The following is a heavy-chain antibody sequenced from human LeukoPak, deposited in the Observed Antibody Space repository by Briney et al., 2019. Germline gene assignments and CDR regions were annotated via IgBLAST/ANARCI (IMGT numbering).Heavy chain of an antibody. CDR1: GGSISSYY. D-gene: IGHD3-3*01. Sequence: PSETLSLTCTVSGGSISSYYWSWIRQPAGKGLEWIGRIYTSGSTNYNPSLKSRVTMSVDTSKNQFSLKLSSVTAADTAVYYCARDFAYYDFWSGYYPPYYYYYYYMDVWGKGTTDTVSS. CDR2: IYTSGST. CDR3: ARDFAYYDFWSGYYPPYYYYYYYMDV. V-gene: IGHV4-4*07. J-gene: IGHJ6*03.